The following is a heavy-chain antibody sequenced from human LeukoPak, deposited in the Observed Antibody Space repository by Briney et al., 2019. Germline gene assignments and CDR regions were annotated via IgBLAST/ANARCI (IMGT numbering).Heavy chain of an antibody. D-gene: IGHD3-10*01. CDR2: INHSGST. J-gene: IGHJ4*02. CDR1: GGSFSGYY. CDR3: ARAEARDGSAYYFDY. V-gene: IGHV4-34*01. Sequence: SETLSLTCAVYGGSFSGYYWSWIRQPPGKGLEWIGEINHSGSTNYNPSLKSRVTISVDTSKNQFSLKLSSVTAADTAVYYCARAEARDGSAYYFDYWGQGTLVTVSS.